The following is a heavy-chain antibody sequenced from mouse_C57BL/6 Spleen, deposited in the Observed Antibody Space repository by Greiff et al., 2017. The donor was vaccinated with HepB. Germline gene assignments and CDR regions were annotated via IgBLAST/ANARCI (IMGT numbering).Heavy chain of an antibody. CDR1: GYAFSSSW. CDR3: ARGAAQARGDYFDY. D-gene: IGHD3-2*02. CDR2: IYPGDGDT. Sequence: QVQLQQSGPELVKPGASVKISCKASGYAFSSSWMNWVKQRPGKGLEWIGRIYPGDGDTNYNGKFKGKATLTADKSSSTAYMQLSSLTSEDSAVSFCARGAAQARGDYFDYWGQGTTLTVSS. V-gene: IGHV1-82*01. J-gene: IGHJ2*01.